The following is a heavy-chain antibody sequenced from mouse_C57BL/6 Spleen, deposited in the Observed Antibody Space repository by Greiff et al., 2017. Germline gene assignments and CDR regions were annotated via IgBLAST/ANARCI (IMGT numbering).Heavy chain of an antibody. CDR3: ARYSSGYYAMDY. Sequence: VKLQESGAELARPGASVTMSCKASGYTFTSYTMHWVKQRPGQGLEWIGYINPSSGSTKYNQKFKDKATLTADKSSSTAYMQLSSLTSEDSAVYYCARYSSGYYAMDYWGQGTSVTVSS. J-gene: IGHJ4*01. D-gene: IGHD3-2*02. V-gene: IGHV1-4*01. CDR2: INPSSGST. CDR1: GYTFTSYT.